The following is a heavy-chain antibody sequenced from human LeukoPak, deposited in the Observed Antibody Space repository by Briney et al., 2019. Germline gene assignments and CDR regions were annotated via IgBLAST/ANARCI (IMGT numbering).Heavy chain of an antibody. D-gene: IGHD1-26*01. J-gene: IGHJ4*02. V-gene: IGHV3-33*01. Sequence: GGSLRLSCAASGFTFSSYAMHWVRQAPGKGLEWVAVIWYDGSNKYYADSVKGRFAISRDNSKNTLSLQMNSLRAEDTAVYYCARDASAYSGSYPDYWAQGTLVTVSS. CDR3: ARDASAYSGSYPDY. CDR1: GFTFSSYA. CDR2: IWYDGSNK.